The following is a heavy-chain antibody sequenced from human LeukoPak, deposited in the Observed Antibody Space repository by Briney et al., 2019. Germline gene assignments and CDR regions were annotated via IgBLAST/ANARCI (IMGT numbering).Heavy chain of an antibody. Sequence: EASVKVSCKASGYTFTTYDINWVRQATGQGLEWMGWSDPKSGATKYEHFQGRVTMTRDTSISTAYMELSRLTSDDTAVYYCARDLGGSSWYVYWGQGTLVTVSS. V-gene: IGHV1-2*02. CDR3: ARDLGGSSWYVY. J-gene: IGHJ4*02. CDR1: GYTFTTYD. CDR2: SDPKSGAT. D-gene: IGHD6-13*01.